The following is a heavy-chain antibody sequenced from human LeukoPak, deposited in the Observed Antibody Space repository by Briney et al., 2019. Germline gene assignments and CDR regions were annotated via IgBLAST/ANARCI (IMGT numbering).Heavy chain of an antibody. CDR1: AYSISSGYY. J-gene: IGHJ6*02. V-gene: IGHV4-38-2*02. CDR3: ARQGGGNRNGMDV. Sequence: SETLSLTCTVSAYSISSGYYWGWIRQPPGKGLEWIGSIYHSGNTYYNPSLKSRVTISVDTSKNQFSLKLTSVTAADTAVYYCARQGGGNRNGMDVWGQGTTVTVSS. CDR2: IYHSGNT. D-gene: IGHD4-23*01.